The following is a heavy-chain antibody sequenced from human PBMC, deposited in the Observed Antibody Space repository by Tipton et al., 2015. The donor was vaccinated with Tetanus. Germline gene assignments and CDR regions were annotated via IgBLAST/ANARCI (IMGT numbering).Heavy chain of an antibody. V-gene: IGHV4-4*07. D-gene: IGHD3-10*01. CDR2: IYTSGST. Sequence: LRLSCNVSGGSFSNFYWTWIRQSPGRGLEWIGRIYTSGSTNYNPSLKSRVTMSVDTSKNQFSLKLSSVTAADTAVYYCARGVWFGPGPKYYFDYWGQGTLVTVSS. CDR1: GGSFSNFY. CDR3: ARGVWFGPGPKYYFDY. J-gene: IGHJ4*02.